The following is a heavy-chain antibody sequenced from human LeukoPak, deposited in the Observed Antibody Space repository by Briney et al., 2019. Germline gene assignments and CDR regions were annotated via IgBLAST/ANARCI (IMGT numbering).Heavy chain of an antibody. CDR3: ANLLYCSSTSCQGRDWFDP. CDR2: INPNSGGT. CDR1: GYTFTGYY. Sequence: GASVKVSCKASGYTFTGYYMHWVRQAPGQGLEWMGWINPNSGGTNYAQKFQGRVTMTRDTSISTAYMELSGLRSDDTAVYYCANLLYCSSTSCQGRDWFDPWGQGTLVTVSS. J-gene: IGHJ5*02. D-gene: IGHD2-2*01. V-gene: IGHV1-2*02.